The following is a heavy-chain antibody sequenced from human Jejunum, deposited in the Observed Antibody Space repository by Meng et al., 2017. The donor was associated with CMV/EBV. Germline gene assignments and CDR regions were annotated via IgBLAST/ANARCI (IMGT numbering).Heavy chain of an antibody. CDR3: ARDRDYGLVSVFPYDFDN. Sequence: FRFSDYHMSWIRQTPGKGLEWVSYLSRSGGIIYQADSVKGRFTMSRDNGKSFLYLQMNSLRAEDTAVYYCARDRDYGLVSVFPYDFDNWGQGTLVTVSS. V-gene: IGHV3-11*01. D-gene: IGHD4/OR15-4a*01. J-gene: IGHJ4*02. CDR1: FRFSDYH. CDR2: LSRSGGII.